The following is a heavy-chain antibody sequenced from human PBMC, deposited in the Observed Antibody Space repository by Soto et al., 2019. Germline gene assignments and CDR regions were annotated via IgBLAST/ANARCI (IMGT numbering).Heavy chain of an antibody. V-gene: IGHV1-69*13. J-gene: IGHJ6*02. CDR3: ARDTNAFLVGATNYYYYGMDV. CDR1: GGTFSSYA. D-gene: IGHD1-26*01. CDR2: IIPIFGTA. Sequence: GASVKVSCKASGGTFSSYAISWVRQAPGQGLEWMGGIIPIFGTANYAQKFQGRVTITADESTSTAYMELSSRRSEDTAVYYCARDTNAFLVGATNYYYYGMDVWGQGTTVTVSS.